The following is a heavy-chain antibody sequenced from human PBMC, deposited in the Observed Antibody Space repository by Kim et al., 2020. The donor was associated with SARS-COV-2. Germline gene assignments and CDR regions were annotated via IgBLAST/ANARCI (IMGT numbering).Heavy chain of an antibody. CDR2: ISGSGGSA. V-gene: IGHV3-23*01. CDR3: ANRRGVAAGYVIDH. Sequence: GGSLRLSCVGSGFTFTSYAMNWVRQAPGKGLEWVSDISGSGGSAYYADSVRGRFTISRDNLRNTVYLQMNNLTVEDTALYFCANRRGVAAGYVIDHWGQGTMVTVSS. D-gene: IGHD6-13*01. J-gene: IGHJ4*02. CDR1: GFTFTSYA.